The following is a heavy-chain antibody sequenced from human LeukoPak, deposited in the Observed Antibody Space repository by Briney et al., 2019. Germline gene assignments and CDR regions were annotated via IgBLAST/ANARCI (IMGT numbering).Heavy chain of an antibody. CDR1: GFTFHDHG. V-gene: IGHV3-20*04. Sequence: TGGSLRLSCAASGFTFHDHGMSSVRQVPGKGLEWVSGLNWNGGRTGYADSVKGRFTISRDNAKNSLYLQMNSLRAEDTAFNYCAKDRCFIGLDIWGQGTMVIVSS. J-gene: IGHJ3*02. CDR3: AKDRCFIGLDI. D-gene: IGHD4/OR15-4a*01. CDR2: LNWNGGRT.